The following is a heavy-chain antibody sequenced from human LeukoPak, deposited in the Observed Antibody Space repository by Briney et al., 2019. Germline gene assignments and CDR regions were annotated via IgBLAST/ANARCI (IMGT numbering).Heavy chain of an antibody. CDR3: AGPTSSGWHGDFDY. D-gene: IGHD6-19*01. V-gene: IGHV4-59*08. J-gene: IGHJ4*02. CDR2: IHYSGST. CDR1: GGSISPYY. Sequence: PSETLSLTCIVSGGSISPYYWSWIRQSPGKGLEWIGCIHYSGSTIYNPSLKSRVSISVDTSKNQFSLKLSSATAADTAVYYCAGPTSSGWHGDFDYWGQGTLVTVSS.